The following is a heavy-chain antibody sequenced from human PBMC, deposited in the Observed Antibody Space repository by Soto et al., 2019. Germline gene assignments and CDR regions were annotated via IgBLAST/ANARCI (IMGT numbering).Heavy chain of an antibody. CDR3: ARADYYGDPGSY. D-gene: IGHD3-10*01. CDR2: IKEDGSEK. CDR1: GFTFSTSW. J-gene: IGHJ4*02. Sequence: ETLSLTCAASGFTFSTSWMSWVRQAPGKGLEWVANIKEDGSEKYYVDSVKGRFTISRDHAKNSLYLQMNSLGADDTAVYYCARADYYGDPGSYWGQGTLLTVSS. V-gene: IGHV3-7*01.